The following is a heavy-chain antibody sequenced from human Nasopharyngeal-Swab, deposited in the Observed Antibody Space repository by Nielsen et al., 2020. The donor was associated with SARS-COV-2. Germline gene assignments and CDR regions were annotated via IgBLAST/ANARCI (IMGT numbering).Heavy chain of an antibody. Sequence: WIRQPPGKGLEWIGNVYYTGSTQYNPSLKSRVIISVDTSKNQFSLRLSSVTVADTAVYYCARDTPNYGLDVWGQGATVTVSS. CDR2: VYYTGST. J-gene: IGHJ6*02. V-gene: IGHV4-59*01. CDR3: ARDTPNYGLDV.